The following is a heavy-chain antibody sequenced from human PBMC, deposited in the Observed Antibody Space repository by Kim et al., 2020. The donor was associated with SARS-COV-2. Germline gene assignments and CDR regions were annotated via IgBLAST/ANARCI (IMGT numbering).Heavy chain of an antibody. CDR3: ARTHYDILTGYGEGYFDY. D-gene: IGHD3-9*01. Sequence: ASVKVSCKASGYTFTSYYMHWVRQAPGQGLEWMGIINPSGGSTSYAQKFQGRVTMTRDTSTSTVYMELSSLRSEDTAVYYCARTHYDILTGYGEGYFDYWGQGTLVTVSS. CDR2: INPSGGST. V-gene: IGHV1-46*01. CDR1: GYTFTSYY. J-gene: IGHJ4*02.